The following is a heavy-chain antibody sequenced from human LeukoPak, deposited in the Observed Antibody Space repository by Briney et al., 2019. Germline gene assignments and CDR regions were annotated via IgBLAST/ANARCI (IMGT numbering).Heavy chain of an antibody. Sequence: SETLSLTCAVYGGSFSDYYWTWIRQPPGKGLEWIGEINHSGSPNNNPSLKSRVSISFDTSKNQFSLKLTSVTAPDTAVYYCARVHKDIVVVPAAYTSYYYMDVWGKGTTVTVSS. CDR3: ARVHKDIVVVPAAYTSYYYMDV. D-gene: IGHD2-2*01. V-gene: IGHV4-34*01. CDR1: GGSFSDYY. J-gene: IGHJ6*03. CDR2: INHSGSP.